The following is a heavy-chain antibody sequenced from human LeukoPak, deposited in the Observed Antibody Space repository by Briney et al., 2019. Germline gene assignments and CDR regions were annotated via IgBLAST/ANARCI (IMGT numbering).Heavy chain of an antibody. CDR2: ISGSGSTI. J-gene: IGHJ4*02. V-gene: IGHV3-11*01. CDR1: GFTFSDYY. D-gene: IGHD1-26*01. CDR3: AIGTCYGLYDY. Sequence: GGSLRLSCTASGFTFSDYYMSWIRQAPGKGLEWISYISGSGSTIYYSDSLKGRFTISRDNAKNSLYLQMNSLRAEDTAVYYCAIGTCYGLYDYWGQGTLVTVSS.